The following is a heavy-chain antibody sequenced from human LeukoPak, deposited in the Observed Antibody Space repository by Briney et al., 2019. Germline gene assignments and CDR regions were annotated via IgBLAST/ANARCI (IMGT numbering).Heavy chain of an antibody. V-gene: IGHV4-59*01. CDR3: ARSNRRGDTGYDRVGFGY. CDR2: IYYSGRT. Sequence: PSETLSLTCTVSGGSFNSYYWSWLRQSPGKGLEWIGYIYYSGRTNYNPSLKSRATISVDTSNNQFSLKLNSVIAADTAVYYCARSNRRGDTGYDRVGFGYWGQGSLVTVSS. J-gene: IGHJ4*02. D-gene: IGHD5-12*01. CDR1: GGSFNSYY.